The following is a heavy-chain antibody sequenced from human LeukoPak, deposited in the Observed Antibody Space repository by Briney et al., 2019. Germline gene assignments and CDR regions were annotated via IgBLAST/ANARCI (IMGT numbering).Heavy chain of an antibody. J-gene: IGHJ4*02. CDR2: IRKKGYGETT. CDR3: SRGLHDYGDSNYYFDQ. V-gene: IGHV3-49*03. Sequence: PGGSLRLSCTASGFSFGDDAWSWFRQAPGRGLEFVSFIRKKGYGETTDYAASVRGRFTISRDDAKSTAYLQMISLEIEDTALYYCSRGLHDYGDSNYYFDQWGRGTQVTVSS. D-gene: IGHD4-17*01. CDR1: GFSFGDDA.